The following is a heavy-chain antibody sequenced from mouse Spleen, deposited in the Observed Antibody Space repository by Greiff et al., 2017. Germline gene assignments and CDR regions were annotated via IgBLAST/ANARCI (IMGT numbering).Heavy chain of an antibody. J-gene: IGHJ3*01. D-gene: IGHD4-1*01. V-gene: IGHV5-17*01. CDR2: ISRGSSTI. Sequence: EVKLMESGGGLVKPGGSLKLSCAASGFTFSDYGMHWVRQAPEKGLEWVAYISRGSSTIYYADTVKGRFTISRDNAKNTLFLQMTCLRSEDTAMYYCGTGTFAYWGQGTLVTVSA. CDR3: GTGTFAY. CDR1: GFTFSDYG.